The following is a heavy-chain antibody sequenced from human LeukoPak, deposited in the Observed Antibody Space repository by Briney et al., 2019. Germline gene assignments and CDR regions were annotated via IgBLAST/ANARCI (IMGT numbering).Heavy chain of an antibody. CDR2: ISSSSSYI. Sequence: AGGSLRLSCAASGFTFSSYSMNWVRQAPGKGLEWVSSISSSSSYIYYADSVKGRFTISRDNAKNSLYLQMNSLRAEDTAVYYCARDCYYGSGSYYNNWFDPWGQGTLVTVSS. J-gene: IGHJ5*02. D-gene: IGHD3-10*01. V-gene: IGHV3-21*01. CDR3: ARDCYYGSGSYYNNWFDP. CDR1: GFTFSSYS.